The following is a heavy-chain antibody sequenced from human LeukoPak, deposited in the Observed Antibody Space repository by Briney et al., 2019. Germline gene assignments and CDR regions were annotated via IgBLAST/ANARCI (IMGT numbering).Heavy chain of an antibody. V-gene: IGHV5-51*01. CDR2: IYPGDSDT. Sequence: GESLKISCKGSGYSFPSSWIGWVRQMPGKGLEWMGIIYPGDSDTRYSPSLEGQVTISADKSVSTAYLQWTSLKASDTAMYYCAKLGYCSRGTCHSFDIWGQGTMVTVSS. CDR1: GYSFPSSW. CDR3: AKLGYCSRGTCHSFDI. D-gene: IGHD2-15*01. J-gene: IGHJ3*02.